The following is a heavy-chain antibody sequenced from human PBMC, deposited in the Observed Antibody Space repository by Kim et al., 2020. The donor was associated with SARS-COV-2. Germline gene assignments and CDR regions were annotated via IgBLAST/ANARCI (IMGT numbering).Heavy chain of an antibody. D-gene: IGHD3-10*01. J-gene: IGHJ4*02. CDR2: IWYDGSNK. CDR1: GFTFSSYG. CDR3: AREWAGYGSGSYPHY. V-gene: IGHV3-33*01. Sequence: GGSLRLSCAASGFTFSSYGMHWVRQAPGKGLEWVAVIWYDGSNKYYADSVKGRFTISRDNSKNTLYLQMNSLRAEDTAVYYCAREWAGYGSGSYPHYWGQGTLVTVSS.